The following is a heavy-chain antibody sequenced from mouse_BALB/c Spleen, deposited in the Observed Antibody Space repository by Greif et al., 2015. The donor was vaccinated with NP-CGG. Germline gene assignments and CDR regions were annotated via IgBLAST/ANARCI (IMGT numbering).Heavy chain of an antibody. CDR2: ISYSGST. J-gene: IGHJ3*01. Sequence: VQLQQSGPGLVKPSQSLSLTCTVTGYSITSDYAWNWIRQFPGNKLEWMGYISYSGSTSYNPSLKSRISITRDTSKNQFFLQLNSVTTEDTATYYCARGDYDWFAYWGQGTLVTVSA. V-gene: IGHV3-2*02. CDR3: ARGDYDWFAY. D-gene: IGHD2-4*01. CDR1: GYSITSDYA.